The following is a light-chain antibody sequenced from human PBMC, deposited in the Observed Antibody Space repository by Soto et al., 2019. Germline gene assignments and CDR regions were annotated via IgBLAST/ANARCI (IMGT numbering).Light chain of an antibody. CDR2: RNS. J-gene: IGLJ7*01. Sequence: QSVLTRPPSVSGAPGQRVTISCTGSSSNIGAGYDVHWYQQLPGTAPKLLIYRNSNRPSGVPDRFSGSKSGTSASLAITGLQAADEADYYCQSYDSSLSGSVFGGGTQLTVL. CDR1: SSNIGAGYD. V-gene: IGLV1-40*01. CDR3: QSYDSSLSGSV.